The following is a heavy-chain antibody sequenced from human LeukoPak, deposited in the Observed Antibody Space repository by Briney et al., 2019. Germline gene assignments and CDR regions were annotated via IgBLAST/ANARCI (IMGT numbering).Heavy chain of an antibody. CDR3: ARVRGTRTYYDFWSGYYAGAFDI. Sequence: GSSVKVSCKASGYTFTSYGISWVRQAPGQGLEWMGWISAYNGNTNYAQKLQGRVTMTTDTSTSTAYMELRSLRSDDTAVYYCARVRGTRTYYDFWSGYYAGAFDIWGQGTMVTVSS. D-gene: IGHD3-3*01. CDR2: ISAYNGNT. CDR1: GYTFTSYG. J-gene: IGHJ3*02. V-gene: IGHV1-18*01.